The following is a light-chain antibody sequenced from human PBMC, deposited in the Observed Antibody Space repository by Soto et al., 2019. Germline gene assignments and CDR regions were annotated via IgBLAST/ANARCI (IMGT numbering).Light chain of an antibody. Sequence: IVMTQSPATLSVSPGEGATLSCRASQSVYSNLAWYQQKPGQAPRLLIYAASTRASGIPARFSGGGSGTEFTLTISSLQSEDFAVYYCQQYNNWTPYTFGQGTKLEIK. V-gene: IGKV3-15*01. CDR2: AAS. CDR1: QSVYSN. J-gene: IGKJ2*01. CDR3: QQYNNWTPYT.